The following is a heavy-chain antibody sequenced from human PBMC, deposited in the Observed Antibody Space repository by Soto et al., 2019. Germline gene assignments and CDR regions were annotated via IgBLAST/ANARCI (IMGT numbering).Heavy chain of an antibody. J-gene: IGHJ6*02. V-gene: IGHV1-18*04. CDR2: ISAYNGNT. D-gene: IGHD2-15*01. CDR3: ARLGYCSGGSCYTYYYYYHGMDV. CDR1: GYTFTSYG. Sequence: ASVKVSCKASGYTFTSYGISWVRQAPGQGLEWMGWISAYNGNTNYAQKLQGRVTMTTDTSTSTAYMELRSLRSDDTAVYYCARLGYCSGGSCYTYYYYYHGMDVWGQGTTVTVSS.